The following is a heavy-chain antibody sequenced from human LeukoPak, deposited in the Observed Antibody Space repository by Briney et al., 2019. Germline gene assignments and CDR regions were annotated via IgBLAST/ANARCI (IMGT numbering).Heavy chain of an antibody. V-gene: IGHV3-23*01. CDR1: GFTFAKYA. CDR3: AKDRAGAN. Sequence: PGGSLKLSCVGSGFTFAKYAMTWVREAPGKGLEWVSVISGSGNVTYYAESVKGRFTISRDNSKRTLYLQMDSLRADDTAIYYCAKDRAGANWGQGILVLVSS. J-gene: IGHJ4*02. CDR2: ISGSGNVT.